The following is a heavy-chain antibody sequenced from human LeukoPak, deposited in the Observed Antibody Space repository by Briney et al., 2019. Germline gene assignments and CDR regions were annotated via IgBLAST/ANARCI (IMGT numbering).Heavy chain of an antibody. D-gene: IGHD6-6*01. J-gene: IGHJ6*03. CDR3: AKDWEWGSSSSEDYYYMDV. CDR1: GFTFSSYG. Sequence: PGRSLRLSCAASGFTFSSYGMHWVRQAPGKGLEWVAFIRYDGSNKYYADSVKGRFTISGDNSKNTLYLQMNSLRAEDTAVYYCAKDWEWGSSSSEDYYYMDVWGKGTTVTVSS. CDR2: IRYDGSNK. V-gene: IGHV3-30*02.